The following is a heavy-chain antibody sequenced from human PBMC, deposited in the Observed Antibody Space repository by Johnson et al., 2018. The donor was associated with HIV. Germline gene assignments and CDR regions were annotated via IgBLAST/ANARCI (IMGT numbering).Heavy chain of an antibody. CDR2: ISGSGGST. Sequence: VKLVESGGGLVQPGGSLRFSCVASGFTFSSYDMHWVRQAPGKGLEWVSAISGSGGSTYYADSVKGRFTISRDNSKNKVYLQMNSLRVEDTAVYYCARGPLPSGWLKDAFDIWGQGTMVTVSS. V-gene: IGHV3-23*04. J-gene: IGHJ3*02. CDR1: GFTFSSYD. CDR3: ARGPLPSGWLKDAFDI. D-gene: IGHD6-19*01.